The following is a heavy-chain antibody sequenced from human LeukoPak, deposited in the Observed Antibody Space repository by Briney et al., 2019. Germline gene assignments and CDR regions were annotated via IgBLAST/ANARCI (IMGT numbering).Heavy chain of an antibody. CDR1: GGSISSSSYY. CDR2: IYYSGST. V-gene: IGHV4-39*07. Sequence: SETLSLTCTVSGGSISSSSYYWGWLRQPPGRGLEWIGSIYYSGSTYYNPSLKSRVTISVDTSKNQFSLKLSSVTAADTAVYYCARILGELLSEYYFDYWGQGTLVTVSS. CDR3: ARILGELLSEYYFDY. D-gene: IGHD3-10*01. J-gene: IGHJ4*02.